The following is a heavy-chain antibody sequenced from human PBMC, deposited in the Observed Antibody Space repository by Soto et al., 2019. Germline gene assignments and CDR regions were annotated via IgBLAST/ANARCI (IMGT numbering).Heavy chain of an antibody. V-gene: IGHV1-69*13. CDR2: IIPIFGKA. CDR3: ARFFGEVWGSTQYYFDY. J-gene: IGHJ4*02. D-gene: IGHD3-10*01. CDR1: GGTFSSYA. Sequence: SVKVSCKASGGTFSSYAISWVRQAPGQGLEWMGGIIPIFGKANYAQKFQGRVTITADESTSTAYRELSSLRSEDTAVYYCARFFGEVWGSTQYYFDYWGQGTLVTVSS.